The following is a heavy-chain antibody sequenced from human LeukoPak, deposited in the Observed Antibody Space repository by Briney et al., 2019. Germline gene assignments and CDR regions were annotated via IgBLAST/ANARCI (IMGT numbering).Heavy chain of an antibody. D-gene: IGHD3-10*01. Sequence: SETLSLTCAVYGGSFSGYYWSWIRQPPGKGLEWIGEINHSGSTNYNPSLKSRVTISVDTSKNQFSLKLSSVTAADTAVYYCATLWFGEINYWGQGTLVTVSS. CDR3: ATLWFGEINY. CDR1: GGSFSGYY. CDR2: INHSGST. J-gene: IGHJ4*02. V-gene: IGHV4-34*01.